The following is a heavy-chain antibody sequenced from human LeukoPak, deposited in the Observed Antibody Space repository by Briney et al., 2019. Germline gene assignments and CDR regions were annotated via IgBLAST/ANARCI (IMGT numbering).Heavy chain of an antibody. V-gene: IGHV3-23*01. CDR2: ISISGGGT. D-gene: IGHD4-11*01. J-gene: IGHJ6*02. CDR1: GFTSSSYA. CDR3: AKEDYSFGYYYGMDV. Sequence: GGSLRLSCAASGFTSSSYAMNWVRQAPGKGLEWVSGISISGGGTYYVDSVKGRLTISRDNSKNTLYLQMNSLRAEDTAVYYCAKEDYSFGYYYGMDVWGQGTTVTVSS.